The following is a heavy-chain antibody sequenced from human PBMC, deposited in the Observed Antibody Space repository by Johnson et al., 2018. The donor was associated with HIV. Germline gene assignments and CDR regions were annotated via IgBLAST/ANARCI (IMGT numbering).Heavy chain of an antibody. CDR2: IKSKTDGGTT. J-gene: IGHJ3*02. D-gene: IGHD1-7*01. V-gene: IGHV3-15*01. CDR1: GFTFSSYA. Sequence: VQLVESGGGVVQPGRSLRLSCAASGFTFSSYAMHWVRQAPGKGLEWVGRIKSKTDGGTTDYAAPVKGRFTISRDDSKNTLYLQMNSLRAEDTAVYYCARERNYGTHAAFDIWGQGTMVTVSS. CDR3: ARERNYGTHAAFDI.